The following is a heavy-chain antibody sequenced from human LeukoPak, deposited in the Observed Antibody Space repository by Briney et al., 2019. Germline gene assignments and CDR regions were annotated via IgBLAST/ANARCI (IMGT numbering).Heavy chain of an antibody. CDR3: ARRYCGGDCDHTNGWFDP. CDR2: IYPGDSDT. V-gene: IGHV5-51*01. CDR1: GYIFTSYW. J-gene: IGHJ5*02. D-gene: IGHD2-21*02. Sequence: GESLKISCKGSGYIFTSYWIGWVRQMPGKGLEWMGIIYPGDSDTRYSPSFRGQVTISADKSISTAYLQWSSLKASDTAMYYCARRYCGGDCDHTNGWFDPWGQGTLVTVSS.